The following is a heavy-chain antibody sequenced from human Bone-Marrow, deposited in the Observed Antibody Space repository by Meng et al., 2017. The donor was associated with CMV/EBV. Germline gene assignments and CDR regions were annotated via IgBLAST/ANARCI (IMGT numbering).Heavy chain of an antibody. CDR1: GLSLSTTGMR. CDR3: ARDIDGYFDY. Sequence: SGPTLVKPTHTLTLACSFSGLSLSTTGMRVSWIRQPPGKALEWLARIDWDDDKFYNTSLKSRLTISRDNSKNQVVLTMTNMDPVDTATYYCARDIDGYFDYWGQGTLVTVSS. CDR2: IDWDDDK. D-gene: IGHD2-15*01. V-gene: IGHV2-70D*14. J-gene: IGHJ4*02.